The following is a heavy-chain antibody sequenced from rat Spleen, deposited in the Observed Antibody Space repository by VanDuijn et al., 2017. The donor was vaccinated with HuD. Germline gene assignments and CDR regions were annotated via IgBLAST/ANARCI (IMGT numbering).Heavy chain of an antibody. CDR2: MWRGGST. D-gene: IGHD5-1*01. V-gene: IGHV2-45*01. J-gene: IGHJ4*01. CDR3: ARAPGNGYVMEA. CDR1: GFSLTSNS. Sequence: QVQLKESGPGLVQPSQTLSLTCIVSGFSLTSNSVHWVRQPPGKGLEWMGVMWRGGSTEYNSALKSRLSISRDTSKNHIFLKMNGLQSEDTATYHCARAPGNGYVMEAWGQGASVTVSS.